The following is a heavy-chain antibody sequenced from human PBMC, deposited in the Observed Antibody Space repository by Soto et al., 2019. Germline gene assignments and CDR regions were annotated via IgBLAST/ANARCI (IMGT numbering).Heavy chain of an antibody. CDR1: GFTLTSYE. D-gene: IGHD3-3*01. J-gene: IGHJ6*02. Sequence: GRSLRLSCEASGFTLTSYEMNWVRQAPGKGLEWVSYISSGGQTIYYADSVKGRFTISRDNAKNSLYLQMNSLRGEDAAVYYCARQRTSSNFWSGYSCGMDVWGQGTTVIVSS. CDR3: ARQRTSSNFWSGYSCGMDV. CDR2: ISSGGQTI. V-gene: IGHV3-48*03.